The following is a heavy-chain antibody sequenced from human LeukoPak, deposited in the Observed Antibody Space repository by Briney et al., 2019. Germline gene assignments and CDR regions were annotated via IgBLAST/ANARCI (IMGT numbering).Heavy chain of an antibody. CDR1: GYTFTGYY. V-gene: IGHV1-2*02. CDR2: INPNSGGT. D-gene: IGHD6-13*01. J-gene: IGHJ6*03. CDR3: ARVAAAGHNYYYYYYMDV. Sequence: ASVKVSCKASGYTFTGYYMHWVRQAPGQGLEWMGWINPNSGGTNYAQKLQGRVTMTTGTSTSTAYMELRSLRSDDTAVYYCARVAAAGHNYYYYYYMDVWGKGTTVAISS.